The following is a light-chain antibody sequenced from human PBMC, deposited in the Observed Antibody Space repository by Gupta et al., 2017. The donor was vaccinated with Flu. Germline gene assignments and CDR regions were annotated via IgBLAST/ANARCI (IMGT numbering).Light chain of an antibody. V-gene: IGLV2-23*03. CDR2: EGS. CDR3: CSYAGSSTFV. CDR1: SSDVGSYNL. Sequence: QSALTQPASVSGSPGPSLTISCTGTSSDVGSYNLVPWYQQHPGKAPKLMIYEGSKRPSGVSNRFSGSKSGNTASLTISGLQAEDEADYYCCSYAGSSTFVFGTGTKVTVL. J-gene: IGLJ1*01.